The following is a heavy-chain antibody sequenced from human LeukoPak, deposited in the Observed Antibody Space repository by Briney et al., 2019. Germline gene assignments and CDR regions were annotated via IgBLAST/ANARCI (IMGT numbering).Heavy chain of an antibody. CDR2: ISTYNANT. J-gene: IGHJ4*02. D-gene: IGHD3-16*02. CDR3: ARVFSFGDYIWGSYRYYFDY. CDR1: GYSFTSFG. V-gene: IGHV1-18*01. Sequence: GASVKVSCKASGYSFTSFGISWVRQAPGQGLEWMGWISTYNANTNYAQKYQGRVTMTTDTSTSTAYMELRSLRSDDTAVYFCARVFSFGDYIWGSYRYYFDYWGQGNLVTVSS.